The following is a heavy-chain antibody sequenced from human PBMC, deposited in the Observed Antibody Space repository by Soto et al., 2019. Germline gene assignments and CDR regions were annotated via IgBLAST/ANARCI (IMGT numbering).Heavy chain of an antibody. V-gene: IGHV1-69*12. CDR2: IIPIFGTA. Sequence: QVQLVQSGAEVKKPGSSVKVSCKASGGTFSSYAISWVRQAPGQGLEWMGGIIPIFGTANYAQKFQGRVTITADESTSTAYMELSSLRSEDTAVYYCASGDYGFWRGPGGGMDVWGQGTTVTVSS. D-gene: IGHD3-3*01. J-gene: IGHJ6*02. CDR1: GGTFSSYA. CDR3: ASGDYGFWRGPGGGMDV.